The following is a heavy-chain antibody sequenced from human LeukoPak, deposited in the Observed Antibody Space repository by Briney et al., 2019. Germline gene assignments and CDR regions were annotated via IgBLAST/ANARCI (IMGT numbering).Heavy chain of an antibody. D-gene: IGHD2-2*02. V-gene: IGHV3-23*01. J-gene: IGHJ4*02. Sequence: GGPLRLFCAGSGLTFSTYALSWVRQAPGKGLEWVSSISGSGYNIYYADSVKGRFTISRDDSKNTLFLQMNSLRSEDTAVYFCAKKGGYCSTTTCYSPYDYWGQGTLVTVSS. CDR1: GLTFSTYA. CDR3: AKKGGYCSTTTCYSPYDY. CDR2: ISGSGYNI.